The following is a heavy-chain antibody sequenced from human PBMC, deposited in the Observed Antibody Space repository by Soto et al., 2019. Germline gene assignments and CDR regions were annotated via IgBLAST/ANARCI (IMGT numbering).Heavy chain of an antibody. CDR2: ISGSGGST. J-gene: IGHJ4*02. CDR1: GFTFSSYA. Sequence: GGSLRLSCAASGFTFSSYAMSWVRQAPGKGLEWVSAISGSGGSTYYADYVKGRFTISRDNSKNTLYLQMNSLRAEDTAEYYCAKASWRYFDWLLTNFDYWGQGTLVTVSS. V-gene: IGHV3-23*01. CDR3: AKASWRYFDWLLTNFDY. D-gene: IGHD3-9*01.